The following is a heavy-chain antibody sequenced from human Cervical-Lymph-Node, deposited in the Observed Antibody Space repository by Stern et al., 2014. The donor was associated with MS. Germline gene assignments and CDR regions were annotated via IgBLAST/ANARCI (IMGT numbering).Heavy chain of an antibody. Sequence: QVQLQESGPGLVKPSGTLSLTCAVSGGSITSSHWWSWVRQPPGKGLEWIGEVFLSGRTNYNSSLKSRVSVSLDKSMKQFSLSRKSVTAADTAVYYCARRASGYYFDSWGQGTLVTVSS. J-gene: IGHJ4*02. CDR2: VFLSGRT. V-gene: IGHV4-4*02. CDR3: ARRASGYYFDS. D-gene: IGHD3-10*01. CDR1: GGSITSSHW.